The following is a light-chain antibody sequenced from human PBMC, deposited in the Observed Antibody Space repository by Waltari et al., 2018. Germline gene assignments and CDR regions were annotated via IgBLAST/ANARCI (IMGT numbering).Light chain of an antibody. CDR1: QSVRSN. CDR2: GAS. J-gene: IGKJ3*01. V-gene: IGKV3-15*01. CDR3: QQYNNWPPVFT. Sequence: EIVMTQSPATLSVSRGDRATLSCRASQSVRSNLAWYQQKPGQAPRLLIYGASTRATGIPARFSGSGSGTDFTLTISSLQSEDFAVYYCQQYNNWPPVFTFGPGTKVDIK.